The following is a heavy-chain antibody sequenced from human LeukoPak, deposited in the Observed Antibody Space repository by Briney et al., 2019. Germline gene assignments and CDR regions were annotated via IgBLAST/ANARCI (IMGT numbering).Heavy chain of an antibody. J-gene: IGHJ4*02. V-gene: IGHV4-34*01. CDR1: GGSFSGYY. CDR2: INHSGST. Sequence: SETLSLTCAVYGGSFSGYYWSWVRQPPGKGLEWIGEINHSGSTNYNPSLKSRVTISVDTSKNQFSLKLSSVTAADTAVYYCTTRRGRHWGQGTLVTVSS. CDR3: TTRRGRH. D-gene: IGHD3-10*01.